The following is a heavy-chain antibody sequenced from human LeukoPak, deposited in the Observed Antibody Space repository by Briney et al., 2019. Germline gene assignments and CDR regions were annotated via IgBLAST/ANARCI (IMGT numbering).Heavy chain of an antibody. Sequence: GGSLRLSCAASGFAFSSYGMHWVRQAPGTGLEWVAFIRYDGSNENYADSVKGRFTISRDNSKNTLYLQMNSLRVEDTALYYCARDLGYCSGSTCYVGYFDHWGQGTLVTVSS. V-gene: IGHV3-30*02. CDR3: ARDLGYCSGSTCYVGYFDH. CDR1: GFAFSSYG. D-gene: IGHD2-15*01. J-gene: IGHJ4*02. CDR2: IRYDGSNE.